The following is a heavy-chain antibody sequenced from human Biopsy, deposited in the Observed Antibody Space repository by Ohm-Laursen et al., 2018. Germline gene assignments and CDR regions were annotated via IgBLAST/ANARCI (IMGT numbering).Heavy chain of an antibody. J-gene: IGHJ6*02. CDR3: VRGVDYYDPYHYYALDV. CDR1: DGSINSNDYY. V-gene: IGHV4-39*01. D-gene: IGHD3-22*01. Sequence: TLSLTCTVSDGSINSNDYYWGWIRQAPVKGLEWLGSVHYSGATYYKPPLTSRATISVDTAKNKFFLMLRSATAADTAVYYCVRGVDYYDPYHYYALDVWGQGTTVTVSS. CDR2: VHYSGAT.